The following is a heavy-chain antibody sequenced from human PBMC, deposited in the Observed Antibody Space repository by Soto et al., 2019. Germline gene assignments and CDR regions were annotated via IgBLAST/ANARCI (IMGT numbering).Heavy chain of an antibody. CDR3: ARPVYYDSSGYISENAFDI. Sequence: QVQLQESGPGLVKPSETLSLTCTVSGGSISSYYWSWIRQPPGKGLEWIGYIYYSGSTNYNPSLKSRVTISVDTSKNQFSLKLSSVTAADTAVYYCARPVYYDSSGYISENAFDIWGQGTMVTVSS. CDR1: GGSISSYY. J-gene: IGHJ3*02. D-gene: IGHD3-22*01. V-gene: IGHV4-59*01. CDR2: IYYSGST.